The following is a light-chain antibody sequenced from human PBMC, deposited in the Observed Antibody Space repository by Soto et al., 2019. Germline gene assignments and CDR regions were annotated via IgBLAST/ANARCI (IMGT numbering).Light chain of an antibody. Sequence: DIQLTQSPSFLSASVGDRVTITCRASQGISSYLAWYQQKPWKAPKLLIYAASTLQSGVPSRFSGSGSGTEFTRTISSLQPEDFATYYCQQLNSYPIPFGQGTRLEMK. CDR2: AAS. J-gene: IGKJ5*01. CDR1: QGISSY. CDR3: QQLNSYPIP. V-gene: IGKV1-9*01.